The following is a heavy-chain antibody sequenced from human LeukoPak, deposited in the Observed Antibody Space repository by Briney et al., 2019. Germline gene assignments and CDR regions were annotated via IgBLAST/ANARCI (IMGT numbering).Heavy chain of an antibody. V-gene: IGHV3-7*04. CDR3: ARDGIDY. J-gene: IGHJ4*02. Sequence: GSLRLSCTASGFTFRRYLVGWVRQAPGKGLEWVANINQDGSQKYYVDSVKGRFTISRDDAKNSVYLQMNSLRDEDTAMYFCARDGIDYWGQGTLVTVSS. D-gene: IGHD1-26*01. CDR1: GFTFRRYL. CDR2: INQDGSQK.